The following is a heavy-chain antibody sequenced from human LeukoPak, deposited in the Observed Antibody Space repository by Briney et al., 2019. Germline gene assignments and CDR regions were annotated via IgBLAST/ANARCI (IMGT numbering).Heavy chain of an antibody. D-gene: IGHD1-26*01. J-gene: IGHJ4*02. CDR3: AKDCPPGSGSCFDY. CDR2: IRYDGSNK. V-gene: IGHV3-30*02. CDR1: GFTFSSYA. Sequence: GGSLRLSCADSGFTFSSYAMSWVRQAPGKGLEWVAFIRYDGSNKYYADSVKGRFTISRDNSKHTLYLQMNSLRAEDTAVYYCAKDCPPGSGSCFDYWGQGTLVTVSS.